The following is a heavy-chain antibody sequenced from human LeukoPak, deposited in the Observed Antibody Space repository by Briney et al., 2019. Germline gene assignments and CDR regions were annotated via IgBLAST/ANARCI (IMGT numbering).Heavy chain of an antibody. J-gene: IGHJ3*02. D-gene: IGHD3-10*01. V-gene: IGHV1-18*01. CDR2: VSPYNGDT. CDR1: GYTFTEYG. Sequence: ASVKVSCKASGYTFTEYGINWVRQAPGQGLEWMGWVSPYNGDTWYTQKFQGRVTLTADTSTSTAYMELRSLTSDDTAVYSCARVGRSLRAFDIWGQGTMITVSS. CDR3: ARVGRSLRAFDI.